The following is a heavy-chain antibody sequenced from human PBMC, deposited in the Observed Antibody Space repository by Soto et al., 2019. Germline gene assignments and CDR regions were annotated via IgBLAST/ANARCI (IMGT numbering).Heavy chain of an antibody. CDR1: GGSFSGYY. D-gene: IGHD2-21*02. Sequence: PSETLSLTCVVYGGSFSGYYWSWIRQPPGRGLEWIGEINHSGSTDYNPSLKSRVTISVDTSKNQISLKLSSVTAADTAVYFCARGGGDYGGDYFDYWGQGTLVTVSS. J-gene: IGHJ4*02. CDR3: ARGGGDYGGDYFDY. V-gene: IGHV4-34*01. CDR2: INHSGST.